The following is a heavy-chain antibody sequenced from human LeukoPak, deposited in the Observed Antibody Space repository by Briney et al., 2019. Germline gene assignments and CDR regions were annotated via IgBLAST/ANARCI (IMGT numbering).Heavy chain of an antibody. CDR1: GGSISSYY. CDR2: IYYSGST. D-gene: IGHD1-20*01. Sequence: PSETLSLTCTVSGGSISSYYWSWIRQPPGKGLEWIGYIYYSGSTNYNPSLKSRVTISVDTSKNQFSLKLSSVTAADTAVYYCAXXTXVIXGTTKWPWFDPWGQGTLVTVSS. V-gene: IGHV4-59*08. CDR3: AXXTXVIXGTTKWPWFDP. J-gene: IGHJ5*02.